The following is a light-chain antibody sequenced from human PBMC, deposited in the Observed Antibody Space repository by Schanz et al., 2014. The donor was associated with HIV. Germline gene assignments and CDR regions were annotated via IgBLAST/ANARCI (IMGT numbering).Light chain of an antibody. CDR2: DVS. V-gene: IGLV2-14*03. CDR1: SSDVGGYNF. J-gene: IGLJ3*02. CDR3: SSYAATSNVL. Sequence: QSALTQPASVSGSPGQSITISCTGTSSDVGGYNFVSWYQQHPGKAPKLMICDVSNRPSGVSNRFSGSKSGNTASLTVSGLQADDEADYYCSSYAATSNVLFGGGTKLTVL.